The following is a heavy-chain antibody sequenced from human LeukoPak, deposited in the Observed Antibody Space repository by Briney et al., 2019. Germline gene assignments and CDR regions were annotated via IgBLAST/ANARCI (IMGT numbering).Heavy chain of an antibody. J-gene: IGHJ5*02. CDR1: GGSFSGYY. CDR2: INHGGST. CDR3: AGTKYLSWFDP. V-gene: IGHV4-34*01. Sequence: SETLSLTCAVYGGSFSGYYWSWIRHPPGKGLEWIGEINHGGSTNYNPSLKSRVTISTDTSKNKFSLRLSSVTAADTAVYYCAGTKYLSWFDPWGQGTLVTVSS. D-gene: IGHD2/OR15-2a*01.